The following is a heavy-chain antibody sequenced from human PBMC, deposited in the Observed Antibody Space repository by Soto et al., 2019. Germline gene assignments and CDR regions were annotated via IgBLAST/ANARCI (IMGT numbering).Heavy chain of an antibody. V-gene: IGHV3-7*03. D-gene: IGHD3-3*01. Sequence: EVQLVESGGGLVQPGGSLRLSCTASGLTFSRHWMSWVRQAPGKGLEWVANIKQDGSEKYYVDSVKGRFTISRDNAKNSLFLQMISLRDEDTAVYYCASRVPDDLYYGVFDYWGQGALVTVSP. CDR1: GLTFSRHW. J-gene: IGHJ4*02. CDR2: IKQDGSEK. CDR3: ASRVPDDLYYGVFDY.